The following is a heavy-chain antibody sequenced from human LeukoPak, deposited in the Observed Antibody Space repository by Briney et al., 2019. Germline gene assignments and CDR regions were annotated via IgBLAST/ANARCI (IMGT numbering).Heavy chain of an antibody. CDR3: ARESGAGAPDRY. Sequence: PGGSLRLSCAASGFTFSSYSMNWVRQAPGKGLEWVSSISSSSSYIYYADSVKGRFTISRDNAKNSLYLQMNSLRAEDTAVYYCARESGAGAPDRYWGQVTLVTVSS. D-gene: IGHD1-26*01. CDR1: GFTFSSYS. CDR2: ISSSSSYI. V-gene: IGHV3-21*01. J-gene: IGHJ4*02.